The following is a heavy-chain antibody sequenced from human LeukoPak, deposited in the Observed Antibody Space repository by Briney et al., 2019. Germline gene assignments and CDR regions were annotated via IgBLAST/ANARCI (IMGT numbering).Heavy chain of an antibody. CDR2: ISGCSSTI. CDR1: GFTFSSYV. D-gene: IGHD3-22*01. Sequence: GGSLRLSCAASGFTFSSYVMSWVRQAPGKGLEWGSYISGCSSTIYYADSVKGRFTISRDNGKNTLYLQMNSLRAEDTAVYYCARGSTYYDSSGQVPFDYWGQGTLVTVSS. J-gene: IGHJ4*02. V-gene: IGHV3-48*01. CDR3: ARGSTYYDSSGQVPFDY.